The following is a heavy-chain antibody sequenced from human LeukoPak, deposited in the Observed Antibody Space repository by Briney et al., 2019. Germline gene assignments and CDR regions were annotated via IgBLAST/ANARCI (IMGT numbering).Heavy chain of an antibody. D-gene: IGHD6-6*01. CDR2: ISSSGSTI. J-gene: IGHJ4*02. CDR1: GFTFSDYY. V-gene: IGHV3-11*04. CDR3: ATEYSSSGVDY. Sequence: GGSLRLSCAASGFTFSDYYMSWIRKAPGKGLEWVSYISSSGSTIYYADSVKGRFTISRDNAKNSLYLQMNSLRAEDTAVYYCATEYSSSGVDYWGQGTLVTVSS.